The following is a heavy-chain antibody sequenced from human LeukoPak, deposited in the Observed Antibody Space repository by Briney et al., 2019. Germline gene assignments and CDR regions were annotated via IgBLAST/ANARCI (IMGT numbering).Heavy chain of an antibody. D-gene: IGHD6-19*01. J-gene: IGHJ6*02. CDR3: ARHGTYSSGWWEGYYGIDV. V-gene: IGHV4-59*11. CDR1: GGSISSHY. CDR2: IYYSGST. Sequence: SETLSVTCTVSGGSISSHYWSCIRQPPGKGLEWIGNIYYSGSTNYNPSLKSRVTISVDTSKNQFSLKLSSVTAADTAVYYCARHGTYSSGWWEGYYGIDVWGQGTTVNVSS.